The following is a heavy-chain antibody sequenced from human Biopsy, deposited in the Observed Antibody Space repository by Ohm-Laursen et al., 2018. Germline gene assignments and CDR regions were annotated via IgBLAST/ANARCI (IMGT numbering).Heavy chain of an antibody. Sequence: GSLRLSCAASGFTFTDYDISWVRHVPGQGLEWLALISPSSTTIYYADSVRGRFFISGDDAKNPVSLEMSSLRADDTALYFCARNVRLEMTDHSGVTTYSRYFAMDAWGRGTTATVSS. D-gene: IGHD1-1*01. CDR3: ARNVRLEMTDHSGVTTYSRYFAMDA. CDR1: GFTFTDYD. CDR2: ISPSSTTI. J-gene: IGHJ6*02. V-gene: IGHV3-11*01.